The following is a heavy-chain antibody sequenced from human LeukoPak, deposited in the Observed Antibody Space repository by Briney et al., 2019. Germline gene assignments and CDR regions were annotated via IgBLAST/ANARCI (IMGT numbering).Heavy chain of an antibody. CDR1: GFTFSSYS. D-gene: IGHD3-10*01. CDR3: ARVSGSYYFDY. CDR2: ISGSSSPI. V-gene: IGHV3-48*02. J-gene: IGHJ4*02. Sequence: GGSLRLSCAASGFTFSSYSMTWVRQAPGKGLEWVSYISGSSSPIYYADSVKGRVTISRDNAKDSLYLQMTSLRDEDTAVYYCARVSGSYYFDYWGQGTLVTVSS.